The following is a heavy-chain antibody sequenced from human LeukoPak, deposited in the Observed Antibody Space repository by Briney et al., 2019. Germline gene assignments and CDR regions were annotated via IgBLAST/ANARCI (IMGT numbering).Heavy chain of an antibody. V-gene: IGHV1-8*01. CDR2: MNPNSGNT. CDR1: GYTFTSCD. CDR3: ARGSPASGRFPFNY. Sequence: ASVKVSCKASGYTFTSCDINWVRQATGQGLEWMGWMNPNSGNTGYGQSFQGRITMTRDISIGTAYMELNNLNSDDTAVYYCARGSPASGRFPFNYWGQGTLVTVSS. D-gene: IGHD6-19*01. J-gene: IGHJ4*02.